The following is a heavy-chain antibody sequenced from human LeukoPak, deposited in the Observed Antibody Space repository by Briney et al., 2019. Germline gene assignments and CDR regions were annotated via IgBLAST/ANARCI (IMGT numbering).Heavy chain of an antibody. D-gene: IGHD2-8*01. CDR3: ARDPNLVRDDYFDY. CDR1: GFTLRNYN. Sequence: PGGSLRLSCAASGFTLRNYNMNWVRQAPGKGVEWVSSIDSSSSYVYYADSVRGRFTISRDNAKNSLSLQMNSLSAEDTAVYYCARDPNLVRDDYFDYWGQGTLVTVSS. V-gene: IGHV3-21*01. CDR2: IDSSSSYV. J-gene: IGHJ4*02.